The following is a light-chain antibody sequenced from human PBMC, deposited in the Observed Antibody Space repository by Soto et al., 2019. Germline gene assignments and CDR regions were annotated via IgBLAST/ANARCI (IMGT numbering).Light chain of an antibody. V-gene: IGKV4-1*01. J-gene: IGKJ3*01. CDR1: QSVLYTSNNKNY. Sequence: EIVMTQSPDSLAVSLGERTTINCKSSQSVLYTSNNKNYLAWYQQKPGQPPKLLIYWASTRESGVPDRFSGSGSETDFTLTISSLQAEDVATYYCQQNYGTPLTFGPGTKVDVK. CDR3: QQNYGTPLT. CDR2: WAS.